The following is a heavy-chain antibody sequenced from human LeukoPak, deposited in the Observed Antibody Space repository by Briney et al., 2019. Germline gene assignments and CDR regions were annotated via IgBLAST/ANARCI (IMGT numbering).Heavy chain of an antibody. J-gene: IGHJ4*02. CDR2: ISGHGDIT. V-gene: IGHV3-23*01. CDR3: AKDPRTRYYDFWSGYSYYFDY. CDR1: GFIFRNYG. Sequence: GGSLRLSCAASGFIFRNYGMDWVRQAPGKGLEWVSGISGHGDITYYADSVKGRFTISRNNSRNTVYLQMNSLRAEDTAVYYCAKDPRTRYYDFWSGYSYYFDYWGQGTLVTVSS. D-gene: IGHD3-3*01.